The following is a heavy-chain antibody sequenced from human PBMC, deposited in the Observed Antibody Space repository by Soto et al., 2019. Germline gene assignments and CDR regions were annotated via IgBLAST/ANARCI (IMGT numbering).Heavy chain of an antibody. CDR1: GFTFSSYA. J-gene: IGHJ3*02. Sequence: EVQLLESGGGLVQPGGSLRLSCAASGFTFSSYAMSWVRQAPGKGLEWVSAISGSGGRTYYGDYEKGRFTISRDNSKNTRYLQMNSLRAEDTAVYYCAKIPHSSSWYLDAFDIGGQGTMVTVSS. V-gene: IGHV3-23*01. CDR2: ISGSGGRT. D-gene: IGHD6-13*01. CDR3: AKIPHSSSWYLDAFDI.